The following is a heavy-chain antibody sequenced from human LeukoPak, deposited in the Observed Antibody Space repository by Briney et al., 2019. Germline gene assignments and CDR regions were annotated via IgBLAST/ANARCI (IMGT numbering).Heavy chain of an antibody. J-gene: IGHJ6*02. CDR2: LWYDGSNK. V-gene: IGHV3-33*06. CDR1: GFTFSSYG. Sequence: GGSLRLYCAATGFTFSSYGMHWIRHAPGKGLEWVAVLWYDGSNKYYADSVKGRLTISRDNSKNTLYLQMNSVRAEDTAVYYCAKGAREMIVVDRSTYYYYYYGMDVWGQGTTVTVPS. CDR3: AKGAREMIVVDRSTYYYYYYGMDV. D-gene: IGHD3-22*01.